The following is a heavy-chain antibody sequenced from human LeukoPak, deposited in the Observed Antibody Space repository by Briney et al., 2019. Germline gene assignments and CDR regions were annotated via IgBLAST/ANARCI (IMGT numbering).Heavy chain of an antibody. CDR1: GGSFSGYY. J-gene: IGHJ5*02. CDR2: INHSGST. Sequence: SETLSVTCAVYGGSFSGYYWSWIRQPPGKGLEWIGEINHSGSTNYNPSLKSRVTISVDTSKNQFSLKLSSVTAADTAVYYCARGTMVRGVIIGWFDPWGQGTLVTVSS. D-gene: IGHD3-10*01. V-gene: IGHV4-34*01. CDR3: ARGTMVRGVIIGWFDP.